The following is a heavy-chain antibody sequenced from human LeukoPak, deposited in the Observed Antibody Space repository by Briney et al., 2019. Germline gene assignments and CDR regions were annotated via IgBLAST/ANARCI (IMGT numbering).Heavy chain of an antibody. J-gene: IGHJ3*02. CDR3: ARGSNWAFDS. D-gene: IGHD2-8*01. CDR2: ISSGSSYI. V-gene: IGHV3-21*01. CDR1: GFTFGDYA. Sequence: PGGSLRLSCTASGFTFGDYAMSWFRQAPGKGLEWVSSISSGSSYINYADSVKGRFTISRDNAKNSLYLQMNSLRAEDTAIYYCARGSNWAFDSWGQGPMVTVSS.